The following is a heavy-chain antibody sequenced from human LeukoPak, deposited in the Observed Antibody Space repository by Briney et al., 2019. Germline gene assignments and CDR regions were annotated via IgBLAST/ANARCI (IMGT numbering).Heavy chain of an antibody. J-gene: IGHJ4*02. Sequence: ASVKVSCKASGYTFTCYYMHWVRQAPGQGLEWMGIINPSGGSTSYAQKFQGRVTMTRDTSTSTVYMELSSLRSEDTAVYYCAREFCSSTSCYSRFDYWGQGTLVTVSS. CDR1: GYTFTCYY. CDR2: INPSGGST. D-gene: IGHD2-2*01. V-gene: IGHV1-46*01. CDR3: AREFCSSTSCYSRFDY.